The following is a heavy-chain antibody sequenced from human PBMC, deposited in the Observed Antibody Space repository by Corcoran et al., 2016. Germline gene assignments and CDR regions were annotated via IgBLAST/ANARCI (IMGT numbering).Heavy chain of an antibody. CDR3: TTDLLSSSSGGRFDC. D-gene: IGHD6-13*01. V-gene: IGHV3-15*01. Sequence: EVQMVESGGGLVKPGGSLRLSCTGSGIIFSNAWMSWVRQAPGKRPEWVGRIKSKTSGGTADYAAPVKGRLSISRDDSKKTLYLQMKDWETQDTAVYYCTTDLLSSSSGGRFDCWGRGTLVTVSS. CDR1: GIIFSNAW. CDR2: IKSKTSGGTA. J-gene: IGHJ4*02.